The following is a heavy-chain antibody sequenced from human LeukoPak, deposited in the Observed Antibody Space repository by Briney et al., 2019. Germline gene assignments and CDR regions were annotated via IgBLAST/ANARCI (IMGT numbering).Heavy chain of an antibody. CDR2: VSGSGAST. V-gene: IGHV3-23*01. Sequence: PGGSLRLSCAASGFTFISYAISWVRQAPGKGLEWVSGVSGSGASTFYADSVKGRFTISRDNSKNTLYLQVNSLRADDTAVYYCAKGGAITGTTYFDYWGQGTLVTVSS. D-gene: IGHD1-7*01. CDR3: AKGGAITGTTYFDY. J-gene: IGHJ4*02. CDR1: GFTFISYA.